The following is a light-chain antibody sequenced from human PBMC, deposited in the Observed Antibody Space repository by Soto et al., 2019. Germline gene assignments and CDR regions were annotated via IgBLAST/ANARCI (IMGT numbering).Light chain of an antibody. CDR3: QSYDSTLSARYV. V-gene: IGLV1-44*01. J-gene: IGLJ1*01. CDR1: SSSIGTDP. Sequence: QSVLTQPPSASGTPGQRVTISCSGSSSSIGTDPVSWYQQLPGSAPKLLIFSTDQRPSGVPDRFSGSKSGTSASLAISGLQSGDEADYYCQSYDSTLSARYVFGTGTKLTVL. CDR2: STD.